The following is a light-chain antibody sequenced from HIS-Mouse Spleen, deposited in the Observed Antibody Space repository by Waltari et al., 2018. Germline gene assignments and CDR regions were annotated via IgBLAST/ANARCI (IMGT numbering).Light chain of an antibody. CDR3: AAWDDSLSGPV. J-gene: IGLJ2*01. V-gene: IGLV1-47*01. CDR1: SSNIGSNY. Sequence: QSVLTQPPSASGTPGPRGTISCSGSSSNIGSNYVYWYQQLPGTAPKLLIYRNNQRPSGVPDRFSGSKSGTSASLAISGLRSEDEADYYCAAWDDSLSGPVFGGGTKLTVL. CDR2: RNN.